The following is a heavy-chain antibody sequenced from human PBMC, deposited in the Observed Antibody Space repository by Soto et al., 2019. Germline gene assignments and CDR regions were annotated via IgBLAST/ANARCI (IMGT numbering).Heavy chain of an antibody. J-gene: IGHJ6*03. CDR3: ARDRDYYYYMDV. Sequence: SETLSLTCTVSGGSVSSGSYYWSWIRQPPGKGLEWIGYIYYSGSTNYNPSLKSRVTISVDTSKNQFSLKLSSVTAADTAVYYCARDRDYYYYMDVLGKGTTVTVSS. CDR1: GGSVSSGSYY. D-gene: IGHD3-10*01. V-gene: IGHV4-61*01. CDR2: IYYSGST.